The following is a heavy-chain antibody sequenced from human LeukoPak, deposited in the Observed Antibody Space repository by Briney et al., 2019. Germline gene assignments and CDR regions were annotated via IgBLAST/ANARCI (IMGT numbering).Heavy chain of an antibody. J-gene: IGHJ4*02. CDR1: GFTFSSYG. CDR2: IKQDGTET. Sequence: PGGSLRLSCAASGFTFSSYGMSWVRQAPGKGLEWVANIKQDGTETYYVDSVKGRFTISRDNAKNSLYLQMNSLRVEDTAVYYCAKLAKYFYGSETYYFFEHWGQGTPVTASS. V-gene: IGHV3-7*01. CDR3: AKLAKYFYGSETYYFFEH. D-gene: IGHD3-10*01.